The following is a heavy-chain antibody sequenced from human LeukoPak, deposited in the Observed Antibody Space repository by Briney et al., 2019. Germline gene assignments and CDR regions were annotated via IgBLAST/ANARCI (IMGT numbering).Heavy chain of an antibody. CDR1: GFTFDDYA. J-gene: IGHJ4*02. V-gene: IGHV3-9*01. Sequence: GGSLRLSCAASGFTFDDYAMHWVRQAPGKGLEWVSGISWNSGSIGYADSVKGRFTISRDNAKNSLYLQMNSLRAEDTALYYCAKARPRGYSGYDPFDYWGQGTLVTVFS. D-gene: IGHD5-12*01. CDR3: AKARPRGYSGYDPFDY. CDR2: ISWNSGSI.